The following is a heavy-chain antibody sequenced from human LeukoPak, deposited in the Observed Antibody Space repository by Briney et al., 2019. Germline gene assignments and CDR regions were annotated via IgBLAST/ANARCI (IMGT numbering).Heavy chain of an antibody. V-gene: IGHV3-7*05. D-gene: IGHD1-26*01. CDR3: ARRDSGSYSLPFDH. CDR1: GFTFSGYW. Sequence: GGSLRLSCAASGFTFSGYWMHWVRQAPGKGLEWVANIRHDGREKYYVDSVKGRFTISRDNAKNSLYLQMNSLSAEDTAVYYCARRDSGSYSLPFDHWGQGTLVTVSS. CDR2: IRHDGREK. J-gene: IGHJ4*02.